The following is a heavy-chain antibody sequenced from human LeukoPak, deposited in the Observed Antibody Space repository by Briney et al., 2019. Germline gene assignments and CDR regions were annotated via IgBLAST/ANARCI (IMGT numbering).Heavy chain of an antibody. CDR3: ARVPPDYYDSSGYYAPGGWFDP. D-gene: IGHD3-22*01. V-gene: IGHV4-61*01. J-gene: IGHJ5*02. CDR2: IYYSGST. Sequence: SETLSLTCTVSGGSVSSGSYYWSWIRQPPGKGLEWIGYIYYSGSTNYNPSLKGRVTISVDTSKNQFSLKLSSVTAADTAVYYCARVPPDYYDSSGYYAPGGWFDPWGQGTLVTVSS. CDR1: GGSVSSGSYY.